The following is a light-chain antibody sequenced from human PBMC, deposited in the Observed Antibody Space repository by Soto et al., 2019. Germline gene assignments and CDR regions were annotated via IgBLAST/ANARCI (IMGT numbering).Light chain of an antibody. CDR3: TSWTTSTTMI. V-gene: IGLV2-14*03. CDR2: DVN. Sequence: QSALTQPASVSGSPGQSITISCTGTSSDIGAYNFVYWYQQHPGKAPKLMLYDVNIRPSGVSNRFSGSKSGNTASLTISGLQAEDEDDYYCTSWTTSTTMIFGGGTKLTVL. J-gene: IGLJ2*01. CDR1: SSDIGAYNF.